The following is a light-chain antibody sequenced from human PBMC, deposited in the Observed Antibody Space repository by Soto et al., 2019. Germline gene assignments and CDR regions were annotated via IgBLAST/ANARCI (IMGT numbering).Light chain of an antibody. CDR1: RAINRY. V-gene: IGKV1-9*01. CDR3: QQLNSYE. Sequence: QLTQSPASLSASIGDRVIITCRATRAINRYLAWYQQKPGAAPKLLMYAATTLQRGAPSRISGAGSGTEFTLTFSSLQAVDFATYCCQQLNSYEFGQGTKVDIK. CDR2: AAT. J-gene: IGKJ1*01.